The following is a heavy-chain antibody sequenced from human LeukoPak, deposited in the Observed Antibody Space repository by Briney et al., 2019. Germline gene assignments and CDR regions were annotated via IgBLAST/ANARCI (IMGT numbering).Heavy chain of an antibody. Sequence: SVKVSCKASGGTFSSYAISWVRQAPGQGLEWMGGIIPIFGTANYAQKFQGRVTITADESTSTAYMELSSLRSEDTAVYYCARIAAVGTNRIDYWGQGTLVTVSS. V-gene: IGHV1-69*13. CDR3: ARIAAVGTNRIDY. J-gene: IGHJ4*02. D-gene: IGHD6-13*01. CDR1: GGTFSSYA. CDR2: IIPIFGTA.